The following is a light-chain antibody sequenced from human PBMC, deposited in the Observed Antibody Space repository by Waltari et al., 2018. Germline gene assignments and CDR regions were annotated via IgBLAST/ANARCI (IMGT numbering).Light chain of an antibody. Sequence: QSVLTQPPSASGTPGQTVTISCSGSSPNIGINYVYWYQQFPGTAPKLLIYRHNQRPSGVPDRFSGSKSGTSASLAISGLRSEDGADYYCAAWDDSLSGWVFGGGTKLTVL. J-gene: IGLJ3*02. CDR2: RHN. V-gene: IGLV1-47*01. CDR3: AAWDDSLSGWV. CDR1: SPNIGINY.